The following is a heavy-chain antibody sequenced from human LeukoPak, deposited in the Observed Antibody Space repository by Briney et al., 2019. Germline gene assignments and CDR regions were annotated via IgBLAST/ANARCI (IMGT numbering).Heavy chain of an antibody. CDR3: ARDRDYYDSSGGGGDPAFDI. V-gene: IGHV1-46*01. CDR1: GYTFTSYY. J-gene: IGHJ3*02. Sequence: GASVKVSCKASGYTFTSYYMHWVRQAPGQGLEWMGIINPSGGSTSYAQKFQGRVTMTRDMSTSTVYMELSSLRSEDTAVYYCARDRDYYDSSGGGGDPAFDIWGQGTMVTVSS. CDR2: INPSGGST. D-gene: IGHD3-22*01.